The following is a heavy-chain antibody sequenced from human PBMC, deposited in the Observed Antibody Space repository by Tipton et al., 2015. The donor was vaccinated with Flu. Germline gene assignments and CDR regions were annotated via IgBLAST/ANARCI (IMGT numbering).Heavy chain of an antibody. CDR1: GYSFSTHW. CDR2: IYPDDSDT. CDR3: ARYVAGVFYDTGTYPY. V-gene: IGHV5-51*01. D-gene: IGHD2/OR15-2a*01. Sequence: QLVQSGAEVKKSGESLKISCKASGYSFSTHWIGWVRQKSGKGLEWMGIIYPDDSDTLYSPSFQGQVTISADKSINTAYLQWSSLKASDSGIYYCARYVAGVFYDTGTYPYWGQGTQVSVSS. J-gene: IGHJ4*02.